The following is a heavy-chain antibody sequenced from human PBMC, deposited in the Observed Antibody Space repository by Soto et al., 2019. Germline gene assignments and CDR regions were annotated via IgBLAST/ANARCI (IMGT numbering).Heavy chain of an antibody. CDR2: VYNGGAT. CDR1: GFSVSSNY. V-gene: IGHV3-53*04. D-gene: IGHD3-10*01. J-gene: IGHJ4*02. Sequence: EVRLVESGGGLVQPGGSLRLSCAASGFSVSSNYMTWVRQAPGKGLEWVSLVYNGGATHYAASVKGRFTISTHSSQSTLFLQMHSLGTEDTATYYCVRGRYGSEIHWGQGTKVTVSS. CDR3: VRGRYGSEIH.